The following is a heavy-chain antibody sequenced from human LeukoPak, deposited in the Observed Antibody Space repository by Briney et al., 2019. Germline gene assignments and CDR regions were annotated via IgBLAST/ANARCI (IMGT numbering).Heavy chain of an antibody. CDR2: ISYDGSNK. D-gene: IGHD5-12*01. Sequence: GGSLRLSCAAPGFTFSSYGMHWVRQAPGKGLEWVAVISYDGSNKYYADSVKGRFTISRDNSKNTLYLQMNSLRAEDTAVYYCAKDDRYSGYDIRGSGDYWGQGTLVTVS. J-gene: IGHJ4*02. CDR1: GFTFSSYG. V-gene: IGHV3-30*18. CDR3: AKDDRYSGYDIRGSGDY.